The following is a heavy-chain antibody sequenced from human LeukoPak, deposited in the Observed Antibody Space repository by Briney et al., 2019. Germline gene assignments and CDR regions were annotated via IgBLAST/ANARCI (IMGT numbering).Heavy chain of an antibody. Sequence: ASVKVSCKASGYIFTDYYLHWVRQAPGQGLESMGWINPDSGDTNFAQNFQDRVSMTRDTSISTAYMELSRLTSDDTAYYYCARAEANSDWPWRHFQYWGQGTLVTVSS. CDR2: INPDSGDT. J-gene: IGHJ1*01. V-gene: IGHV1-2*02. CDR1: GYIFTDYY. D-gene: IGHD6-19*01. CDR3: ARAEANSDWPWRHFQY.